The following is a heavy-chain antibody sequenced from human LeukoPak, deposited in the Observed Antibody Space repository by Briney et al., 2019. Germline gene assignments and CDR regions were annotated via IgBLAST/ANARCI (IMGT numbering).Heavy chain of an antibody. D-gene: IGHD6-19*01. Sequence: PGGSLRLSCAASGFTVSSNYMSWVRQAPGEGLEWGSVIYSGGSTYYADSVKGRFTISRDNSKNTLYLQMISLRAEDTAVYYCARGPDSSGWYEDGMDVWGQGTTVTVSS. V-gene: IGHV3-53*01. CDR3: ARGPDSSGWYEDGMDV. CDR2: IYSGGST. CDR1: GFTVSSNY. J-gene: IGHJ6*02.